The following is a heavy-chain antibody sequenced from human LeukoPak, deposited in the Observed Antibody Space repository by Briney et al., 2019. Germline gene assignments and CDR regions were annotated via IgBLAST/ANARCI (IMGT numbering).Heavy chain of an antibody. V-gene: IGHV3-66*01. Sequence: QSGGSLRLSCAASGFTDCSNYMSCVRQAPGEGLVWGSVIYSGGSTYSAAAVKGRFTISRDNSKNTLYLQMSSLRAEDTAVYYCARAGLYSGSGLDYWGQGSLVTVSS. J-gene: IGHJ4*02. CDR2: IYSGGST. CDR1: GFTDCSNY. D-gene: IGHD5-12*01. CDR3: ARAGLYSGSGLDY.